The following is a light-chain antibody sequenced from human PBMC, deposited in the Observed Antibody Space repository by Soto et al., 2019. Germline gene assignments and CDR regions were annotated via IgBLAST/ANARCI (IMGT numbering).Light chain of an antibody. CDR2: DAS. CDR3: QQRSNWPPRT. Sequence: EIVLTQSPATLSLSPGERATLSCRASQSVSTYLAWYQQKPGQAPRLLMYDASNRATGIPARFSGSGSGTDCALTISSLEPEDCAVYYCQQRSNWPPRTFGQGTNVEIK. CDR1: QSVSTY. J-gene: IGKJ1*01. V-gene: IGKV3-11*01.